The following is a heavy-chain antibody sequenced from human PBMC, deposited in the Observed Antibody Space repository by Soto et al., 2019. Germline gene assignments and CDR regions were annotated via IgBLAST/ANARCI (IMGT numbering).Heavy chain of an antibody. V-gene: IGHV6-1*01. D-gene: IGHD6-6*01. J-gene: IGHJ5*01. CDR2: TYFRSKWYN. CDR3: SRVARDHFVHWFDS. CDR1: GDSVSSKTAA. Sequence: SQTLSLTCAISGDSVSSKTAAWNWIRQSPSRGLEWLGRTYFRSKWYNDYAISVKSRITINPDTSKNQFSLLLNSVTPEDTAVNYCSRVARDHFVHWFDSWGQGTLVTVSA.